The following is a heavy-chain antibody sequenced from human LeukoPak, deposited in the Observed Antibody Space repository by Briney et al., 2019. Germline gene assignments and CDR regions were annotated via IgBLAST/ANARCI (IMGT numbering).Heavy chain of an antibody. CDR1: GFTFSSFD. CDR2: IRSRGTST. V-gene: IGHV3-23*01. CDR3: AKESGNNTPPV. D-gene: IGHD3-10*01. J-gene: IGHJ6*02. Sequence: GGSLRLSCAASGFTFSSFDMIWVRQAPGKGLEWVSGIRSRGTSTYYADSVKGRFTISRDNSKNKLYLQMNSLRAGDTAVYYCAKESGNNTPPVWGQGTPVTVSS.